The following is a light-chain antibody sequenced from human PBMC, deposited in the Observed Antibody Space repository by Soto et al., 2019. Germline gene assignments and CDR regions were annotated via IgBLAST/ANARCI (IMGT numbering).Light chain of an antibody. Sequence: SALTQPRSVSGSPGQSVTISCTGTSSDVGAYDYVSWYQQHPGKAPKLMIYDVSKRPSGVPDRFSGSKSGNTASLTISGLQAEDEADYYCCSYAGSYTFYVFGTGTKVTV. V-gene: IGLV2-11*01. J-gene: IGLJ1*01. CDR3: CSYAGSYTFYV. CDR2: DVS. CDR1: SSDVGAYDY.